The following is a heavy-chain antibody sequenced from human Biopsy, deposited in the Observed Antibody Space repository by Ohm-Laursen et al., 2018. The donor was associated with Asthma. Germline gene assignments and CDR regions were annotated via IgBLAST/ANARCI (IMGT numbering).Heavy chain of an antibody. CDR1: GGTFNTYV. D-gene: IGHD2-2*01. CDR3: ARKAGSCISRTCYSLDF. Sequence: VSSVKVSCKPLGGTFNTYVIGWVRQAPGRGLEWMGGINSVFGTTTYPQKFQDRVTITADDSTSTVYMELSSLRSEDTAVYYCARKAGSCISRTCYSLDFWGQGTLVTVSS. CDR2: INSVFGTT. J-gene: IGHJ4*02. V-gene: IGHV1-69*01.